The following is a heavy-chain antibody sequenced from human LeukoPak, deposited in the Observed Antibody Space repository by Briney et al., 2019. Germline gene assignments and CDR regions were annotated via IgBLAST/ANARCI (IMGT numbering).Heavy chain of an antibody. J-gene: IGHJ2*01. CDR2: ICYNSDTI. CDR3: AKDYCGGDCYSGWYFHL. CDR1: GFTVDDYA. D-gene: IGHD2-21*02. V-gene: IGHV3-9*01. Sequence: GRSLRLSCAASGFTVDDYAMHWVRQAPGKGLEWVSGICYNSDTISYADSVKGQLTIARDNANNSLYLQMDSLRAEDTALYYCAKDYCGGDCYSGWYFHLWGRGTLVTVYS.